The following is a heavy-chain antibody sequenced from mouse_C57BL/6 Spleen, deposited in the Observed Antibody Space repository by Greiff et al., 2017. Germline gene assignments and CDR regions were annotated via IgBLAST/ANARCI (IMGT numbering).Heavy chain of an antibody. CDR3: ARLTGTGWYFDV. CDR2: ISYGGSN. J-gene: IGHJ1*03. D-gene: IGHD4-1*01. V-gene: IGHV3-6*01. CDR1: GYSITSGYY. Sequence: ESGPGLVKPSQSLSLTCSVTGYSITSGYYWNWIRQFPGNKLEWMGYISYGGSNNYNPSLKNRITITRDTSKNQFFLKLNSETTEDTATYSCARLTGTGWYFDVWGTGTTVTVSS.